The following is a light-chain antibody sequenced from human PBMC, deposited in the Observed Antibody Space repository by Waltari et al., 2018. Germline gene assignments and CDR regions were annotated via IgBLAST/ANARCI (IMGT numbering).Light chain of an antibody. CDR1: FSYVGRYAY. V-gene: IGLV2-14*03. CDR3: TSYTSSTTTPYV. Sequence: QSALTQPASVSGSPGQSITIPCTGTFSYVGRYAYVSWFQQHPGKAPKLLIHDVTDRPSGVADRFSGSKSGNTTSLTISGLQADDEADYYCTSYTSSTTTPYVFGTGTQVTV. J-gene: IGLJ1*01. CDR2: DVT.